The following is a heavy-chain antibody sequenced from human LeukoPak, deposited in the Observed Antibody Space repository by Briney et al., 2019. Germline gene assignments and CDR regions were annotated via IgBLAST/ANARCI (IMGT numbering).Heavy chain of an antibody. Sequence: ASVKVSCKASGYTFTGYDMHWVRQAPGQGLEWMGWINPNSGGTNYAQQFQGRVTMTRDTSISTAYMELSRLRSDDTAMYYCARVDTTTVTTYGAFDIWGQGTMVTVPS. CDR1: GYTFTGYD. CDR3: ARVDTTTVTTYGAFDI. V-gene: IGHV1-2*02. D-gene: IGHD4-17*01. CDR2: INPNSGGT. J-gene: IGHJ3*02.